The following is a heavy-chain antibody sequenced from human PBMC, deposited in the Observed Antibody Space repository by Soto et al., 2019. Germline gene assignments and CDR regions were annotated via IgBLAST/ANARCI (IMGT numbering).Heavy chain of an antibody. D-gene: IGHD3-3*01. CDR1: GFTVSSNY. J-gene: IGHJ6*03. CDR2: IYSGGST. CDR3: ARSQRITIFGVDYYYYMDV. Sequence: HPGGSMRLSCAASGFTVSSNYMSWVRQDPGKGLEWVSVIYSGGSTYYADSVKGRFTISRDNSKNTLYLQMNSLRAEDTAVYYCARSQRITIFGVDYYYYMDVWGKGTTVTVSS. V-gene: IGHV3-66*01.